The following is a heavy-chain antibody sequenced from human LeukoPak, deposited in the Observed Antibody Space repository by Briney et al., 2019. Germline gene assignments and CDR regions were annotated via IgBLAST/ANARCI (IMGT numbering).Heavy chain of an antibody. V-gene: IGHV4-34*01. J-gene: IGHJ4*02. CDR2: ISRRGNT. CDR1: GGSFSGYY. CDR3: ARHGEYYFDY. Sequence: PSETLSLTCAVYGGSFSGYYWSWIRQPPGKGLEWIGQISRRGNTNYNPSLKSRVTISVDTSKNQLSQKLSTVTAADTALYYCARHGEYYFDYWGQGTLVTVSS. D-gene: IGHD3-10*01.